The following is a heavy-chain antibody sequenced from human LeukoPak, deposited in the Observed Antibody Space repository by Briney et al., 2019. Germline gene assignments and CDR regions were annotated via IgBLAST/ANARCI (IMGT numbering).Heavy chain of an antibody. CDR3: AREQTYYYDSSGYFDLDY. V-gene: IGHV1-2*02. D-gene: IGHD3-22*01. CDR1: GYTFSGYH. Sequence: ASVKVSCKASGYTFSGYHMHWVRQAPGQGLEWMGWINPKSGGTKYAHKFKGRVTMTRDTSISTAYMELSRLRSDDTAVYYCAREQTYYYDSSGYFDLDYWGQGTLVTVSS. CDR2: INPKSGGT. J-gene: IGHJ4*02.